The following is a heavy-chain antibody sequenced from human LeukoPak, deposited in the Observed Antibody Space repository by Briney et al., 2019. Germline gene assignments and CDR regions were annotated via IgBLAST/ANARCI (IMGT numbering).Heavy chain of an antibody. V-gene: IGHV4-59*01. D-gene: IGHD3-10*01. Sequence: SETLSLTCTVSGGSIGSYYWSWIRQPPGKGLEWIGYIYYSGSTNYNPSLKSRVTISVDTSKNQFSLKLSSVTAADTAVYYCARGVGDYYGSSFGWFDPWGQGTLVTVSS. CDR3: ARGVGDYYGSSFGWFDP. J-gene: IGHJ5*02. CDR2: IYYSGST. CDR1: GGSIGSYY.